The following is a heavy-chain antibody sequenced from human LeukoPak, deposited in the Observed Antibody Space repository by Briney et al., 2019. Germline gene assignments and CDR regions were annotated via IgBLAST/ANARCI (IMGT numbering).Heavy chain of an antibody. CDR1: GFPFRDFD. J-gene: IGHJ4*02. Sequence: GGSLRLSCVASGFPFRDFDVHWVRQASGEGLEWVGRIKTRSESYDIAYGASVKGRFTISGDDSKNAAFLQMDSLRTEDTAVYYCARRDCTSFKCFSFDYRGQGILVTVSS. CDR2: IKTRSESYDI. V-gene: IGHV3-73*01. CDR3: ARRDCTSFKCFSFDY. D-gene: IGHD2-21*01.